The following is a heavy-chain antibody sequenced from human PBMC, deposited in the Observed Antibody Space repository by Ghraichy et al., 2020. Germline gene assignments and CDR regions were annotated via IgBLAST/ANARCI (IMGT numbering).Heavy chain of an antibody. Sequence: SETLSLTCTVSGGSISSSSYYWGWIRQPPGKGLEWIGSIYYRGSTYYNPSLKSRVTISVDTSKNQFSLKLSSVTAADTAVYYCARPMPGIAAAVSVEGLSGMDVWGQGTTVTVSS. CDR2: IYYRGST. CDR3: ARPMPGIAAAVSVEGLSGMDV. D-gene: IGHD6-13*01. V-gene: IGHV4-39*01. J-gene: IGHJ6*02. CDR1: GGSISSSSYY.